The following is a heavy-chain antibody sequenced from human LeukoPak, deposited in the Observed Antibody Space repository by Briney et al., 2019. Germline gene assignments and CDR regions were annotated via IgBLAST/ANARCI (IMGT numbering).Heavy chain of an antibody. CDR1: GFTFSIYG. J-gene: IGHJ4*02. CDR3: AKDRPVGAFGFDY. Sequence: PGGSLRLSCAASGFTFSIYGMHWVRQAPGKGLEWVAFVRSDASNKYYADSVKGRFTISRDNSKNTLYLQMNSLRAEDSAVYYCAKDRPVGAFGFDYWGQGALVTVSS. V-gene: IGHV3-30*02. D-gene: IGHD1-26*01. CDR2: VRSDASNK.